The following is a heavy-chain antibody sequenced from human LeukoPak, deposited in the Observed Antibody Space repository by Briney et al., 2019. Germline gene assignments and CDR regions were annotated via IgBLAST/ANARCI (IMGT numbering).Heavy chain of an antibody. V-gene: IGHV4-39*07. CDR1: GGSISTSNYY. J-gene: IGHJ3*02. Sequence: PSETLSLTCTVSGGSISTSNYYWGWIRQPPGKGLEWIGNIFYSGSTYYSPSVKSRVTISLDTSRNQFSLKLNSVTAADTAVYYCARVAGATHAFDIWGQGTMVTVSS. CDR2: IFYSGST. CDR3: ARVAGATHAFDI.